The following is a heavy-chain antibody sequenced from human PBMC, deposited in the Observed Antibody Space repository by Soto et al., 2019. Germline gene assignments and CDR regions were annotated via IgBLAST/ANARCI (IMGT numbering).Heavy chain of an antibody. CDR1: GGTFNSYT. CDR3: ATTKYSDYDLGRVST. Sequence: QVQLVQSGAEVKKPGSSVKVSCKASGGTFNSYTITWVRQAPGQGLEWMGRIIPMYGTANYAQSLQGRVMITADSSTSTAYMELSSLTSEDTAVYYCATTKYSDYDLGRVSTWGQGTLVTVSS. V-gene: IGHV1-69*08. J-gene: IGHJ4*02. D-gene: IGHD5-12*01. CDR2: IIPMYGTA.